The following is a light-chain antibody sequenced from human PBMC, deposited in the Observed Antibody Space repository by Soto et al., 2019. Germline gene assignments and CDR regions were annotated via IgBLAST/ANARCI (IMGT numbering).Light chain of an antibody. CDR1: SPNIGAGYD. Sequence: QPVLTQPPSVSGAPGQRVTISCTGSSPNIGAGYDVHWYQQLPGTAPKLLIYGNSNRPSGVPDRFSGSKSGTSASLAITGLLAEDEADYYCQSYDSSLRVLGGGTKVTVL. J-gene: IGLJ2*01. CDR2: GNS. V-gene: IGLV1-40*01. CDR3: QSYDSSLRV.